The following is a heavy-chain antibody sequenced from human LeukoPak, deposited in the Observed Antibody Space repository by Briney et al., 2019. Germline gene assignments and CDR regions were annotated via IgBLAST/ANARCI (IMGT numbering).Heavy chain of an antibody. D-gene: IGHD3-10*01. CDR1: GYTFTGYY. CDR2: INPKSGGT. J-gene: IGHJ4*02. Sequence: GASVKVSCKASGYTFTGYYMHWVRQAPGQGLEWMGWINPKSGGTNYAQKFQGRVTMTRDTSISTAYMELSSLRAEDTAVYYCARDLYYYGSVNYVPGFPDYWGQGTLVTVSS. V-gene: IGHV1-2*02. CDR3: ARDLYYYGSVNYVPGFPDY.